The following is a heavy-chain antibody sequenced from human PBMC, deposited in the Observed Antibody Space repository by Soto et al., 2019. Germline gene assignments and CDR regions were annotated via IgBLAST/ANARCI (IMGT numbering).Heavy chain of an antibody. CDR3: ARELNTDSSDYYSFAY. Sequence: QVQMVQSGPEVKMPGASVKVSCKTSGYTFTAYGLAWLRQAPGQRPEWMGWVGTANDNTNYAEKCQGRVTRTTDTSTATTYMELRSLRYDDTAVYYCARELNTDSSDYYSFAYGGQGTLVTVSS. CDR1: GYTFTAYG. D-gene: IGHD3-22*01. V-gene: IGHV1-18*01. CDR2: VGTANDNT. J-gene: IGHJ4*02.